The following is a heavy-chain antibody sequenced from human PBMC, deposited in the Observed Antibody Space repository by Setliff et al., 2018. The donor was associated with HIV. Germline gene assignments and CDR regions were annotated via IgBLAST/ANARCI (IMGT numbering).Heavy chain of an antibody. Sequence: SETLSLTCVVSDDSFSNYDWTWIRQSPGKALEWIGYISSSGTTTYNPSLRSRVTISIETSNPRFSLWLRSATAADTATYFCARLGRAIDDGGSSLRLDFWGQGMLVTVSS. CDR1: DDSFSNYD. V-gene: IGHV4-4*09. CDR2: ISSSGTT. J-gene: IGHJ4*02. CDR3: ARLGRAIDDGGSSLRLDF. D-gene: IGHD2-21*01.